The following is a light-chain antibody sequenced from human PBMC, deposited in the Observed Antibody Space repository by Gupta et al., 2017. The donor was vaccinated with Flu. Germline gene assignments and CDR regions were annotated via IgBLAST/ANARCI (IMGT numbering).Light chain of an antibody. J-gene: IGKJ1*01. CDR3: QQDITYPWT. CDR1: QSLSSW. V-gene: IGKV1-5*03. CDR2: RAS. Sequence: DIQMTQSPSTLSASVGDRVTITCRASQSLSSWLAWYQQKPGKAPKLLIYRASSLEFGVPSRFGGSGSGTEFTLTISSLQPDDFATYYCQQDITYPWTFGQGTKVEIK.